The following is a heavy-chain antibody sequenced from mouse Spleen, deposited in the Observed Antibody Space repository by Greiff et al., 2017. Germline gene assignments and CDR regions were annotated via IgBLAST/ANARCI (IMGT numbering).Heavy chain of an antibody. CDR1: GFTFSSYA. CDR2: ISSGGGNT. J-gene: IGHJ3*01. D-gene: IGHD3-1*01. CDR3: ARRGQLGLWFAY. Sequence: EVKLVESGGGLVKLGGSLKLSCAASGFTFSSYAMSWVRQTPEKRLEWVATISSGGGNTYYPDSVKGRFTISRDNAKNTLYLQMSSLKSEDTAMYYCARRGQLGLWFAYWGQGTLVTVSA. V-gene: IGHV5-9*04.